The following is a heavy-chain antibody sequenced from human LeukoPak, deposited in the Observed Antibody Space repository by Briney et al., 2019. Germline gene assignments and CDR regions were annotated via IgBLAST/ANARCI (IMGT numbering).Heavy chain of an antibody. J-gene: IGHJ4*02. V-gene: IGHV3-48*01. CDR1: GFSFSTSS. D-gene: IGHD2-2*01. CDR3: ARDARSHCGTDACYGPYFDY. CDR2: IRGSSTTI. Sequence: PGGSLRLSCAASGFSFSTSSMSWVRQTPGKGLEWISYIRGSSTTIYYADSVKGRFTISRDNATNSLYLQMNDLRAEDTGVYFCARDARSHCGTDACYGPYFDYWGQGSLVTVYS.